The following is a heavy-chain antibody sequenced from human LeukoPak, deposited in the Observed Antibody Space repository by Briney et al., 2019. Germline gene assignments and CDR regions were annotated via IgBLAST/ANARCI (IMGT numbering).Heavy chain of an antibody. Sequence: GGSLRLSCAASGFTFSSYAMSWVRQAPGKGLEWVSAISGGGGSTYYADSVKGRFTISRDNSKNTLYLQMNSLRGEDTAVYYCARHPEPGYCSSTSCHESYFDYWGQGTLVTVSS. CDR2: ISGGGGST. CDR1: GFTFSSYA. CDR3: ARHPEPGYCSSTSCHESYFDY. J-gene: IGHJ4*02. D-gene: IGHD2-2*01. V-gene: IGHV3-23*01.